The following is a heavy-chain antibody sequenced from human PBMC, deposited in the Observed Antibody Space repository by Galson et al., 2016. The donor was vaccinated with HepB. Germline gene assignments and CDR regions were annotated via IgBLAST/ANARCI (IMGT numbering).Heavy chain of an antibody. CDR1: GFTFHYYA. CDR2: ISWNSGSI. Sequence: SLRLSCAASGFTFHYYAMRWVRQAPGRGLEWVSGISWNSGSIGYADSVKGRFTISRDNAKNSLYLQMNSLRAEDTALYYCAKWGSSAWYTDRYYFDYWGQGTLVTVSS. V-gene: IGHV3-9*01. CDR3: AKWGSSAWYTDRYYFDY. D-gene: IGHD6-19*01. J-gene: IGHJ4*02.